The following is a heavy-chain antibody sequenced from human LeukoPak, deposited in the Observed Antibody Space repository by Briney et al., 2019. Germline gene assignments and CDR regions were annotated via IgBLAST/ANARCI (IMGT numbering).Heavy chain of an antibody. CDR2: IIPIFGTA. CDR3: ARGGVYDYVWGSFRYNWFDP. CDR1: GGTFSSYA. J-gene: IGHJ5*02. V-gene: IGHV1-69*05. Sequence: SVKASCKASGGTFSSYAISWVRQAPGQGLEWMGGIIPIFGTANYAQKFQGRVTITTDESTSTAYMELSSLRSEDTAVYYCARGGVYDYVWGSFRYNWFDPWGQGTLVTVSS. D-gene: IGHD3-16*01.